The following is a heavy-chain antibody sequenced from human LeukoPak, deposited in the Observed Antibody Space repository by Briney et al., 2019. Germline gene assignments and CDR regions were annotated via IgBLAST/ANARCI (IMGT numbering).Heavy chain of an antibody. Sequence: ASVKVSCKASGYTFTSYYMHWVRQAPGQGLEWMGIINPSGGSTSYAQKFQGRVTMTRDTSTSTVYMELSGLRSEDTAVYFCARGYCSGNSCYYFDYWGQGTLVTVSS. CDR1: GYTFTSYY. V-gene: IGHV1-46*01. CDR3: ARGYCSGNSCYYFDY. J-gene: IGHJ4*02. CDR2: INPSGGST. D-gene: IGHD2-15*01.